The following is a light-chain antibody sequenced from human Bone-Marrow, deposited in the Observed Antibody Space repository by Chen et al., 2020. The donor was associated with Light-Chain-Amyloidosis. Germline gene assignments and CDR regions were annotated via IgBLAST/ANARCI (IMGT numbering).Light chain of an antibody. Sequence: DIQMTQSPSTLSASVGDRVTITCRASQSISYWLAWYQQKPGKAPKLLIYDASSVESGVPSRFSGSGSGTEFTLTIRSLQPDDFASYYCQQYNSYPWTFGQGTKVEIK. V-gene: IGKV1-5*01. J-gene: IGKJ1*01. CDR1: QSISYW. CDR3: QQYNSYPWT. CDR2: DAS.